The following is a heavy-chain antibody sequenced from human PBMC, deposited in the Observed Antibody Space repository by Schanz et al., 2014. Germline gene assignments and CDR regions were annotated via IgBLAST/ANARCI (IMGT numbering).Heavy chain of an antibody. Sequence: QVQLVDSGGGLVQPGGSLRLSCTASGFPFSDYFMAWIRQPPGRGLEWVSYIGNGGVTIYYADSVKGRFTISRDNSKSPRDLQMNGLRAEDTAVYHCTRIGGSVFDYWAQGTLVTVSS. CDR1: GFPFSDYF. CDR3: TRIGGSVFDY. J-gene: IGHJ4*02. D-gene: IGHD3-10*01. V-gene: IGHV3-11*01. CDR2: IGNGGVTI.